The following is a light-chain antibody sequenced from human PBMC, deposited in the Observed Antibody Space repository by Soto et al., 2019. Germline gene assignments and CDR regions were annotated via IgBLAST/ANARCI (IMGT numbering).Light chain of an antibody. CDR1: QSISSY. CDR2: AAS. J-gene: IGKJ5*01. Sequence: DIQMTQSPSSLCASVRDRVTITCRASQSISSYLNWYQQKPGKAPKLLIYAASSLQSGVPSRFSGSGSGTDFTLTISSLQPEDFATYYCQQSYSTPSITFGQGTRLE. V-gene: IGKV1-39*01. CDR3: QQSYSTPSIT.